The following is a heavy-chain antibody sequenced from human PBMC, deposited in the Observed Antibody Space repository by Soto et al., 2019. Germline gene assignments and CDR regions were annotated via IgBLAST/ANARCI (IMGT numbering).Heavy chain of an antibody. CDR3: AKVRDCSNYRQTPKGYYYYCTDV. CDR2: ISGSGGST. D-gene: IGHD4-4*01. J-gene: IGHJ6*02. Sequence: GGSLRLSCAASGFTFSSYAMSWVRQAPGKGLEWVSAISGSGGSTYYADSVKGLFTISRDNSKNTLYLQMNSLRAEDTAVYYCAKVRDCSNYRQTPKGYYYYCTDVWGQWTTVTVSS. V-gene: IGHV3-23*01. CDR1: GFTFSSYA.